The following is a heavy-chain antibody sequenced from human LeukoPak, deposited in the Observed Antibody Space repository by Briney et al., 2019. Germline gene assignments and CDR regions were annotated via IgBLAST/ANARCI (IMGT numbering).Heavy chain of an antibody. CDR2: FDPEDGET. J-gene: IGHJ3*02. CDR1: GYTLTELS. CDR3: ASEGRAVQARGYAFDI. Sequence: ASVKVSCKVSGYTLTELSMHWVRQAPGKGLEWMGGFDPEDGETIYAQKFQGRVTMTEDTSTDTAYMELSSLRSEDTAVYYCASEGRAVQARGYAFDIWGQGTMVTVSS. V-gene: IGHV1-24*01. D-gene: IGHD5-24*01.